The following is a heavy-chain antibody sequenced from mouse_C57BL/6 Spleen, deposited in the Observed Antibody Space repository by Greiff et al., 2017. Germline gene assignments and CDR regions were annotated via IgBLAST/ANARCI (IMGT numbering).Heavy chain of an antibody. CDR2: IYPGDGDT. J-gene: IGHJ1*03. Sequence: QVQLQQSGAELVKPGASVKISCKASGYAFSSYWMNWVKQRPGKGLEWIGHIYPGDGDTNYNGKFKGKATLTADKSSSTAYMQLSSLTSEDSAVYFCARHYYGSSYWYFDVWGTGTTVTVSS. CDR1: GYAFSSYW. CDR3: ARHYYGSSYWYFDV. D-gene: IGHD1-1*01. V-gene: IGHV1-80*01.